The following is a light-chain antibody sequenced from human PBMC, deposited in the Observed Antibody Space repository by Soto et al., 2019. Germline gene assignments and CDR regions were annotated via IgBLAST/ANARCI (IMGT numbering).Light chain of an antibody. Sequence: DIQMTQSPYSLSASVGDRVMITCRASQSIGTHLNWYQQKAGKAPNLLIHAASSLQSGVPSRFSGSGSGTDFTLTISSLQPEDFATYYCHQSYSTPYTFGQGTKLEIK. J-gene: IGKJ2*01. V-gene: IGKV1-39*01. CDR3: HQSYSTPYT. CDR1: QSIGTH. CDR2: AAS.